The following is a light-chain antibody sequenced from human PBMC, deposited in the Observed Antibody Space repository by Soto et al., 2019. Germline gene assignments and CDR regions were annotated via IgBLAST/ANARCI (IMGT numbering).Light chain of an antibody. J-gene: IGLJ2*01. CDR1: SSDVGGYNY. V-gene: IGLV2-14*01. CDR3: SSYTTSSTVV. CDR2: DVS. Sequence: QSALTQSASVSGSPGQSITISCTGTSSDVGGYNYVSWYQQHPGKAPKLTIYDVSNRPSGVSNRFSGSKSGNTASLTISGLQAEDEADYFCSSYTTSSTVVFGGGTQLTVL.